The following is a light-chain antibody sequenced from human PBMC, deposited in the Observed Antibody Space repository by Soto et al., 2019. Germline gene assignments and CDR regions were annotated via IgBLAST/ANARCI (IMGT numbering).Light chain of an antibody. J-gene: IGKJ3*01. Sequence: DIQMTQSPLSVSASVGDRVTISCRASQGISTWLAWYQQKPGKAPKLLIYAASSLQTGVPSRFNGSGSGTDFTLTICRLQPEDTASFFCQQAYGFAFTFGPGTKLEIE. CDR3: QQAYGFAFT. CDR1: QGISTW. V-gene: IGKV1-12*01. CDR2: AAS.